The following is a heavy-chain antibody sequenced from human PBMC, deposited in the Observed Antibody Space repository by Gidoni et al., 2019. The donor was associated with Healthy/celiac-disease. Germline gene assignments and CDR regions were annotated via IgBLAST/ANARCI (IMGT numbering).Heavy chain of an antibody. CDR2: ISSSSSTI. V-gene: IGHV3-48*01. CDR3: AREGIVVVPAAHYYYYGMDV. Sequence: EVQLVESGGGLVQTGGYLRLYCAASGFTCSSYSLNWVRQAPGKGLEWVSYISSSSSTIYYADSVKGRFTISRDHAKYSLYLHMNSLIADATAVYYCAREGIVVVPAAHYYYYGMDVWGQGTTVTVSS. D-gene: IGHD2-2*01. J-gene: IGHJ6*02. CDR1: GFTCSSYS.